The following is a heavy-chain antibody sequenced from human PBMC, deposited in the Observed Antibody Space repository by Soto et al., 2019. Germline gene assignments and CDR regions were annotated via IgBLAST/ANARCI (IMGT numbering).Heavy chain of an antibody. CDR1: GGSISSYY. D-gene: IGHD5-18*01. V-gene: IGHV4-59*01. Sequence: SETLSLTCTVSGGSISSYYWSWIRQPPGKGLEWIGYIYYSGSTNYNPSLKSRVTISVDTSKNQFSLKLSSVTAADTAVYYCARNIGYSYGYNWFDPWGQGTLVTVS. CDR2: IYYSGST. J-gene: IGHJ5*02. CDR3: ARNIGYSYGYNWFDP.